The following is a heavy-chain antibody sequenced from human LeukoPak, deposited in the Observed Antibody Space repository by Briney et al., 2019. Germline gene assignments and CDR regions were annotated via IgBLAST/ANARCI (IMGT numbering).Heavy chain of an antibody. CDR3: AKVVWATPGYAFDI. J-gene: IGHJ3*02. V-gene: IGHV3-23*01. D-gene: IGHD1-14*01. CDR1: GFTFSSYA. Sequence: AGGSLRLSCAASGFTFSSYAMSWVRQAPGKGLEGVSAISGSGGSTYYPDPVKGRFTISRDNSKNTLYLQMNSLRAEDTAVYYCAKVVWATPGYAFDIWGQGTMVTVSS. CDR2: ISGSGGST.